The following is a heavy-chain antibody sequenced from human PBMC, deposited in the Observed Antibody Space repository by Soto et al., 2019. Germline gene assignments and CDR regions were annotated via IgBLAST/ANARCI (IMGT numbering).Heavy chain of an antibody. D-gene: IGHD3-16*01. J-gene: IGHJ6*02. V-gene: IGHV3-23*01. CDR2: INNVGYI. CDR3: AKRGDGSDRYNDGMDV. CDR1: GFTFRNYA. Sequence: EMQLLESGGGLVLPGWSLRLSCTAYGFTFRNYAMTWVRQAPGKGLNWVSTINNVGYIYDADAVKGRFTISRDDARNTLYLQMNSLRVEDTAVYYCAKRGDGSDRYNDGMDVWGQGTTVIVSS.